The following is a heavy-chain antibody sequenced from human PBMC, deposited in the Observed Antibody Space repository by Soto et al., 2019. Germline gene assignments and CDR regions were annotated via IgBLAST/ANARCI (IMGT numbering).Heavy chain of an antibody. Sequence: GGSLRLSXAASGFTFSSYGMHWVRQAPGKGLEWVAVIWYDGSNKYYADSVKGRFTISRDNSKNTLYLQMNSLRAEDTAVYYCARDLGYYDSSGYFDYWGQGTLVTVSS. CDR2: IWYDGSNK. CDR3: ARDLGYYDSSGYFDY. D-gene: IGHD3-22*01. CDR1: GFTFSSYG. V-gene: IGHV3-33*01. J-gene: IGHJ4*02.